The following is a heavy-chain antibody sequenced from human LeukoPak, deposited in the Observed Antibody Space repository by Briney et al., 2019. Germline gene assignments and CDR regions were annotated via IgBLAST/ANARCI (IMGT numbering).Heavy chain of an antibody. D-gene: IGHD4-17*01. J-gene: IGHJ4*02. Sequence: GGSLRLSCAAPGFILNKYDMHWVRQAPGKGLEWVAVIRHDGDNRNYGDSVRGRFTISRDNSRNTVDLQINSLRVDDTAVYYCAREQDYGDYRTADYWGQGTLVTVSS. CDR1: GFILNKYD. CDR3: AREQDYGDYRTADY. CDR2: IRHDGDNR. V-gene: IGHV3-33*01.